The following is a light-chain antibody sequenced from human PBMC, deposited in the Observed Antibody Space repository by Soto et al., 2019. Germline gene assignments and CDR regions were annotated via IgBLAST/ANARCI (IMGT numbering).Light chain of an antibody. J-gene: IGKJ1*01. V-gene: IGKV1-5*01. CDR1: QSIRYY. Sequence: DIQLTQSPPTLSASVGDRVTITCRASQSIRYYLAWYQQMPGKAPKLLIYGASSLQSGVPSRFSGSGSGTEFTLTISSLQPDDFETYICQHHNSYSQTFGRGTKVEIK. CDR3: QHHNSYSQT. CDR2: GAS.